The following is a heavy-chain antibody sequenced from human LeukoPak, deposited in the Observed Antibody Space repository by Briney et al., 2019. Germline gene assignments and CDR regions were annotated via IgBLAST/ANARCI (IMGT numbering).Heavy chain of an antibody. CDR1: GGSISSYY. D-gene: IGHD2-8*02. V-gene: IGHV4-4*07. J-gene: IGHJ6*02. CDR3: ARDGTDYYYYYGMDV. CDR2: IYTSGST. Sequence: PSETLSLTCTVSGGSISSYYWSWIRQPAGKGLEWIGCIYTSGSTNYNPSLKSRVTISVDKSKNQFSLKLRSVTAADTAVYYCARDGTDYYYYYGMDVWGQGTTVTVSS.